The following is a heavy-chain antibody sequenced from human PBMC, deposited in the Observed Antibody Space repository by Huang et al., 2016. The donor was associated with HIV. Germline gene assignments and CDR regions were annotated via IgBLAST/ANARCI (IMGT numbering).Heavy chain of an antibody. V-gene: IGHV1-18*04. D-gene: IGHD3-10*01. CDR1: GYTFNNYG. CDR3: ATDTRAYYYGSGTNGMDV. CDR2: ISADSGTP. Sequence: QVHLVQSRGELKKPGASVRVSCKTSGYTFNNYGIGWGRQAPGQGLECMGWISADSGTPNYAQKFQGRLTLTTDTSTRTVYMDLRSLRSDDTAVYYCATDTRAYYYGSGTNGMDVWGQGTTVIVSS. J-gene: IGHJ6*02.